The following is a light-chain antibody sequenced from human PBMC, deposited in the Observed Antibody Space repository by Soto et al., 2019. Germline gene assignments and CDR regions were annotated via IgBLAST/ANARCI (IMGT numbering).Light chain of an antibody. Sequence: EIVLTQSPGTLSLSPGERATLSCRASQSVSNNYLAWYQQKPGQAPRVLIFGASNRATGIPDRFSGSGSGTDFTLTISRLEPEDFAMYYCQQYAGSPRTFGQGTTVEIK. CDR1: QSVSNNY. CDR3: QQYAGSPRT. CDR2: GAS. V-gene: IGKV3-20*01. J-gene: IGKJ1*01.